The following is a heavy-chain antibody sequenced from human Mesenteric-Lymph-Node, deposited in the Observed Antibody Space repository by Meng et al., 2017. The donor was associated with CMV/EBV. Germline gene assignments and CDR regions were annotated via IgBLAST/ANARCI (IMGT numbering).Heavy chain of an antibody. CDR1: GDSVSSKSVA. CDR2: TYYRSKWYN. CDR3: AKGINWFDP. V-gene: IGHV6-1*01. Sequence: CVISGDSVSSKSVAWTWIRQSPSRGLEWLGRTYYRSKWYNDYAVSVKSRITINPDTSKNQFSLQLNSVTPEDTAVYYCAKGINWFDPWGQGSLVTVSS. J-gene: IGHJ5*02.